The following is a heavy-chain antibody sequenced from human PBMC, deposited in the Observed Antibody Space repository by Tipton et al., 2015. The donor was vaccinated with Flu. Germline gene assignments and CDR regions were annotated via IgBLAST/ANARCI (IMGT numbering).Heavy chain of an antibody. V-gene: IGHV4-61*01. CDR3: ARDQVSPHLTYGMDV. CDR1: GGSVSSGSYY. D-gene: IGHD2-21*01. J-gene: IGHJ6*02. Sequence: LRLSCTVSGGSVSSGSYYWSWIRQPPGKGLEWIGYIYYSGSTNYNPSLKSRVTISVDTSKNQFSLKLSSMTAADTAVYYCARDQVSPHLTYGMDVWGQGTTVTVSS. CDR2: IYYSGST.